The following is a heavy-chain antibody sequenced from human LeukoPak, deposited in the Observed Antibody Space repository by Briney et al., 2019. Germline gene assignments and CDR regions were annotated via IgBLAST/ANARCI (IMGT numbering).Heavy chain of an antibody. CDR3: ATCYNDDYGYFQH. CDR1: GFTFSDYW. D-gene: IGHD4-17*01. V-gene: IGHV3-7*01. CDR2: IKQDGSEK. J-gene: IGHJ1*01. Sequence: PGGSLRLSCAVSGFTFSDYWMSWVRQAPGKGLEWVANIKQDGSEKYFVKSVEGRFTISRDNAANSLYLQMNSLRAEDTAVYYCATCYNDDYGYFQHWGQGTLVTVSS.